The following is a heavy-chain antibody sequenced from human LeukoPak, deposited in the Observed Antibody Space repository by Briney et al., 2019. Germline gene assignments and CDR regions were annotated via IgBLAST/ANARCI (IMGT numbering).Heavy chain of an antibody. Sequence: GGSLRLSCAASGFTFSDYYMSWIRQAPGKGLEWVSYISSSDSTIYYADSVKGRFTISRDNAKNSLYLQMNSLRAEDTAVYYCARTEWAPTISLEDYFDYWGQGTLVTVSS. CDR3: ARTEWAPTISLEDYFDY. CDR1: GFTFSDYY. V-gene: IGHV3-11*01. D-gene: IGHD3-9*01. CDR2: ISSSDSTI. J-gene: IGHJ4*02.